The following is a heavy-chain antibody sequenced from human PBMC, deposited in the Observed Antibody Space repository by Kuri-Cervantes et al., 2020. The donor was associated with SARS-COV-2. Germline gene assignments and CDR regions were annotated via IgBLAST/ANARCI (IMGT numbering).Heavy chain of an antibody. CDR3: ARVVDAPYYYGMDV. CDR1: GGSISSYY. V-gene: IGHV4-59*12. CDR2: IYHSGST. J-gene: IGHJ6*02. D-gene: IGHD2-15*01. Sequence: GSLRLSCTVSGGSISSYYWSWIRQPPGKGLEWIGYIYHSGSTNYNPSLKSRVTISVDTSKNQFSLKLSSVTAADTAVYYCARVVDAPYYYGMDVWGQGTTVTVSS.